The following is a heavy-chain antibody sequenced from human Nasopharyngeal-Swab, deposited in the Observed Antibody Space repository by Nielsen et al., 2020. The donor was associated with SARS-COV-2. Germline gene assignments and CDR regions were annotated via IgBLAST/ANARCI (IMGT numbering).Heavy chain of an antibody. CDR2: IDPSDSHT. D-gene: IGHD3-10*01. Sequence: ARQMPGKGLEWMGRIDPSDSHTNYSPSFQGHVSISADTSISTAYLQWSSLKASDTAMYYCARQPPTGSGRGGVDVWGQGTTVTVSS. CDR3: ARQPPTGSGRGGVDV. J-gene: IGHJ6*02. V-gene: IGHV5-10-1*01.